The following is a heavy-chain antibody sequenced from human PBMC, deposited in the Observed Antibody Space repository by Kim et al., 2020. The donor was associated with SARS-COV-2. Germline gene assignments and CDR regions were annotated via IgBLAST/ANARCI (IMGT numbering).Heavy chain of an antibody. D-gene: IGHD6-19*01. Sequence: ASVKVSCKVSGYTLTELSMHWVRQAPGKGLEWMGGFDPEDGETIYAQKFQGRVTMTEDTSTDTAYMELSSLRPEDTAVYYCAAGIAVAGTPDIYYYYYGMDVWGQGTTVTVSS. CDR3: AAGIAVAGTPDIYYYYYGMDV. V-gene: IGHV1-24*01. J-gene: IGHJ6*02. CDR1: GYTLTELS. CDR2: FDPEDGET.